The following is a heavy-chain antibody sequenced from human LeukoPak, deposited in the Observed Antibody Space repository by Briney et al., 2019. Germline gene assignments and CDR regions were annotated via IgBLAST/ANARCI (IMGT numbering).Heavy chain of an antibody. CDR1: GFTFSSYA. D-gene: IGHD2-2*02. CDR2: ISSNGGST. J-gene: IGHJ4*02. Sequence: GGSLRLSCAASGFTFSSYAMHWVRQAPGKGLEYVTAISSNGGSTYYANSVKGRFTISRDNSKNTLYLQMGSLRAEDMAVYYCARGSAILDYWGQGTLVTVSS. V-gene: IGHV3-64*01. CDR3: ARGSAILDY.